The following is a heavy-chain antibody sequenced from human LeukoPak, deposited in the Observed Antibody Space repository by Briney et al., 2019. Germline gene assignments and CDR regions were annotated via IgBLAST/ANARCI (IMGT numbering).Heavy chain of an antibody. Sequence: SETLSLTCTVSGYSISSGYYWGWTRQPPGMGLEWIASIHHGGSTYYNPSLKSRVTISVDTSKNQFSLKLSSVTAADTAVYYCARPGVGSGRYGAFDIWGQGTMVTVSS. CDR1: GYSISSGYY. CDR3: ARPGVGSGRYGAFDI. J-gene: IGHJ3*02. D-gene: IGHD5-18*01. CDR2: IHHGGST. V-gene: IGHV4-38-2*02.